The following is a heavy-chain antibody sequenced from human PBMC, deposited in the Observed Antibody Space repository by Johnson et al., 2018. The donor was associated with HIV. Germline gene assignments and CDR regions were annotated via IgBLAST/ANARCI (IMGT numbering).Heavy chain of an antibody. D-gene: IGHD3-22*01. V-gene: IGHV3-15*01. CDR1: GFIFSNAW. Sequence: VQLVESGGGVVQPGRSLRLSCAASGFIFSNAWMSWVRQAPGTGLEWVGRIKSKTEGGTTDYAAPVKGRFTISRDDSKNTLFLQMNSLKIEDTATYYCTTAGSSGSAHAFDIWGQGTRVTVSS. CDR2: IKSKTEGGTT. CDR3: TTAGSSGSAHAFDI. J-gene: IGHJ3*02.